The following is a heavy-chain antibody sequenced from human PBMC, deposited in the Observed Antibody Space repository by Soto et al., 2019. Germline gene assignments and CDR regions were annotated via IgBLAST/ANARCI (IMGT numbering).Heavy chain of an antibody. V-gene: IGHV1-18*01. D-gene: IGHD6-19*01. CDR2: ISAYNGNT. J-gene: IGHJ3*02. Sequence: GASVKVSCKASGYTFTSYGISWVRQAPGQGLEWMGWISAYNGNTNYAQKLQGRVTMTTDTSTSTAYMELRSLRSDDTAVYYCARDWASGWYERRAFDIWGQGTMVTVSS. CDR3: ARDWASGWYERRAFDI. CDR1: GYTFTSYG.